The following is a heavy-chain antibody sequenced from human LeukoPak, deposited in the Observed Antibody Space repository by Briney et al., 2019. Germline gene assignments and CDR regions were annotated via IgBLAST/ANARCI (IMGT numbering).Heavy chain of an antibody. V-gene: IGHV3-21*01. Sequence: PGGSLRLSCAASGFTFSAYNMNWVRQAPGKGLEWVSSISSSGTSIYYAESSKGRFTISRDNAKNSLYLQMNSLRAEDTAVYYCARHTGPYYSSGSYGLDVWGQGTTVIDSS. CDR1: GFTFSAYN. J-gene: IGHJ6*02. D-gene: IGHD3-10*01. CDR3: ARHTGPYYSSGSYGLDV. CDR2: ISSSGTSI.